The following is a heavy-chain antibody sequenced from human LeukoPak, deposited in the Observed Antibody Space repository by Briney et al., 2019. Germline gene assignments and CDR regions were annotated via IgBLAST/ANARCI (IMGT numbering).Heavy chain of an antibody. CDR2: INPNGGAT. J-gene: IGHJ4*02. D-gene: IGHD3-16*01. V-gene: IGHV1-2*02. CDR3: ARDERYSDADHHYPDLGY. Sequence: ASVKVFCEASGYIFTGYYLFWVRQAPGQGLVWMGWINPNGGATRYAQKFQGRVTLTSDTSIRTTYMELSSLTSDDTAVYYCARDERYSDADHHYPDLGYWGQGTLVTVSS. CDR1: GYIFTGYY.